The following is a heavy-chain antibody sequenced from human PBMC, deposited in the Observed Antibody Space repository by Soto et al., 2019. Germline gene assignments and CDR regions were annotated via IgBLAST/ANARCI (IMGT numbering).Heavy chain of an antibody. CDR3: ATDTYCTATCNRGHGN. V-gene: IGHV3-7*03. CDR2: MNQPGGDI. J-gene: IGHJ4*02. CDR1: GFTFSSYW. Sequence: EVQLVESGGDLVQPGGSLRLSCAASGFTFSSYWMAWVRQSTGKGLEWGASMNQPGGDIQYVDSVRGRFTISRDNARNLPYLQMNNLRVADTAIYHCATDTYCTATCNRGHGNLGQGTLGTVSA. D-gene: IGHD2-8*01.